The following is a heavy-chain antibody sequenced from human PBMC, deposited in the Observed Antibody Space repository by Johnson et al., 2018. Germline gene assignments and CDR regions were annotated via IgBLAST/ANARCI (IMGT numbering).Heavy chain of an antibody. CDR1: GFTFSSYA. CDR3: AKLATAMVGPYYYYYYYMDV. Sequence: QVQLVQSGGGVVQPGRSLRLSCAASGFTFSSYAMHWVRQAPGKGLEWVAVISYDGSNKYYADSVKGRFTISSYNSKNTLYLQMNSLRAEDTAVYYCAKLATAMVGPYYYYYYYMDVWGKGTTVTVSS. D-gene: IGHD5-18*01. CDR2: ISYDGSNK. J-gene: IGHJ6*03. V-gene: IGHV3-30-3*02.